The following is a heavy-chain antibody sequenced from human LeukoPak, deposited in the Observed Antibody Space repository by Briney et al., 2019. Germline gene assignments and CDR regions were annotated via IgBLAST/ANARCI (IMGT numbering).Heavy chain of an antibody. CDR1: GFTFSSYA. D-gene: IGHD6-19*01. J-gene: IGHJ4*02. Sequence: GGSLRLSCAASGFTFSSYAMSWVRQAPGKGLEWVSAISGSGGSTYYADSVKGRFTISRDNSKYTLYLQMNSLRAEDTAVYYCAKALRSLKFSSGWYSDYWGQGTLVTVSS. CDR3: AKALRSLKFSSGWYSDY. CDR2: ISGSGGST. V-gene: IGHV3-23*01.